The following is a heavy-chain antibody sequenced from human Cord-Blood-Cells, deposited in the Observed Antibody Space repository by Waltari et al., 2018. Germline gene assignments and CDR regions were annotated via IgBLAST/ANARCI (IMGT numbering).Heavy chain of an antibody. CDR3: TTLGDSSSSGEGY. CDR2: IKSKTDGGTT. Sequence: EVQLVESGGGLVKPGGSLRLSCAASGFTFSNAWMSWVRQAPGKGLEWVGRIKSKTDGGTTDYAAPVKGRFTISRDDSKNTLYLQMNILKTEDTAVYYCTTLGDSSSSGEGYWGQGTLVTVSS. CDR1: GFTFSNAW. D-gene: IGHD6-6*01. V-gene: IGHV3-15*01. J-gene: IGHJ4*02.